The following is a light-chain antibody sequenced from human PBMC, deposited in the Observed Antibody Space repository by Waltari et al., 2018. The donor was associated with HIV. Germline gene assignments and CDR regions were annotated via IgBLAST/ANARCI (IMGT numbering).Light chain of an antibody. CDR1: SSDVGAYNF. V-gene: IGLV2-14*03. CDR3: CSYTRSTSRV. J-gene: IGLJ2*01. Sequence: QSALTQPDSVSGSPGQSSTIPCTGTSSDVGAYNFVSWYQQRPGKAPKLMIYDVSNRPSGISNRFSGSKSGNTASLTISGLQAEDEADYYCCSYTRSTSRVFGGGTKLTVL. CDR2: DVS.